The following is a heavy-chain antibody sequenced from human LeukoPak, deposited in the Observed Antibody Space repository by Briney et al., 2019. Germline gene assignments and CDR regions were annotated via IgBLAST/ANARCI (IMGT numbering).Heavy chain of an antibody. CDR2: IRQDGNEK. CDR1: GFTFRTYW. Sequence: GGSLRLSCAASGFTFRTYWMSWVRQAPGKGLEWVANIRQDGNEKYYVDSVKGRFTISRDNAKNSLDLQMNSLRVEDTAVYYCARDATTELGTVYMDVWGKGTTVTISS. J-gene: IGHJ6*03. V-gene: IGHV3-7*01. CDR3: ARDATTELGTVYMDV. D-gene: IGHD4-17*01.